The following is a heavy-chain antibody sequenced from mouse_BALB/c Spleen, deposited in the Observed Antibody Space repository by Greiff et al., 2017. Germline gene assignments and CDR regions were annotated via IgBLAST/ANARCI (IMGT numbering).Heavy chain of an antibody. D-gene: IGHD1-2*01. V-gene: IGHV10-1*02. CDR1: GFTFNTYA. Sequence: EVQLVESGGGLVQPKGSLKLSCAASGFTFNTYAMNWVRQAPGKGLEWVARIRSKSNNYATSYADSVKDSFTISRDNSQNMLYLQMNNLKTEDTAMYYCVRLAAAEDYWGQGTSVTVSS. CDR2: IRSKSNNYAT. J-gene: IGHJ4*01. CDR3: VRLAAAEDY.